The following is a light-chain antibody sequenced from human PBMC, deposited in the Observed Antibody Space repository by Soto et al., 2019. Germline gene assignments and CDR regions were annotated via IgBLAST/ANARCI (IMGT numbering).Light chain of an antibody. CDR2: KAS. Sequence: DIPMTQSPAIVSGSVGDRVTITCRASQTISSWLAWYQQKPGKAPKLLIYKASTLKSGVPSRFSGSGSGTEFTLTISSLQPDDFATYYCQHYNSYSEAFGQGTKVDI. CDR1: QTISSW. J-gene: IGKJ1*01. V-gene: IGKV1-5*03. CDR3: QHYNSYSEA.